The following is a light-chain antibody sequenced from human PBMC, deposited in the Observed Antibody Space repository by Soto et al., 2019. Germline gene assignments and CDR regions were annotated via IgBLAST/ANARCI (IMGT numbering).Light chain of an antibody. V-gene: IGKV3-20*01. Sequence: EIELTQSPGTLSLSPGERATLSCRASQSVSSSYLAWYQQKPGQAPSLLIYAASSRAAGIPDRFSGSGSGTDFTLPISRLEPEDFAVYYCQHYGSSPPYTFGQGTKLEIK. CDR3: QHYGSSPPYT. CDR2: AAS. CDR1: QSVSSSY. J-gene: IGKJ2*01.